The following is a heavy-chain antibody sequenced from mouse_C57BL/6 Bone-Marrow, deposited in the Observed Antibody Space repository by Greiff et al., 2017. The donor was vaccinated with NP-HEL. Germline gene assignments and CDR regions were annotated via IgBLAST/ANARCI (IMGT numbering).Heavy chain of an antibody. J-gene: IGHJ3*01. CDR3: ARPSRGNCGFAY. CDR2: IHPNSGST. Sequence: QVQLQQPGAELVKPGASVKLSCKASGYTFTSYWMHWVKQRPGQGLEWIGMIHPNSGSTNYNEKFKSKATLTVDKSSSPAYMQLSSLTSEDSAVYYCARPSRGNCGFAYWGQGTLVTVSA. CDR1: GYTFTSYW. D-gene: IGHD2-1*01. V-gene: IGHV1-64*01.